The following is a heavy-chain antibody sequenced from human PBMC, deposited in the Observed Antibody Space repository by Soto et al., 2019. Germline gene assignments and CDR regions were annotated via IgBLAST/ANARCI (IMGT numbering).Heavy chain of an antibody. CDR1: GGTFSSYT. J-gene: IGHJ4*02. V-gene: IGHV1-69*08. D-gene: IGHD3-22*01. Sequence: QVQLVQSGAEVKKPGSSVKVSCKASGGTFSSYTISWVRQAPGQGLEWMGRIIPILGIANYAQKFQGRVTITADKSTSRAYMELSSLRSEDTAVYYCAREGSDYYDSRGYSLDYWGQGTLVTVSS. CDR2: IIPILGIA. CDR3: AREGSDYYDSRGYSLDY.